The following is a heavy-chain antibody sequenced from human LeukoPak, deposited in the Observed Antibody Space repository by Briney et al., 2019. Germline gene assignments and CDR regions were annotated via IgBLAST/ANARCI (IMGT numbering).Heavy chain of an antibody. CDR2: INLNSGGT. D-gene: IGHD1-26*01. J-gene: IGHJ6*02. CDR3: ARGSATTHYYYNMVV. V-gene: IGHV1-2*04. Sequence: ASVKVSCKASGYTFTGYYMHWVRQAPGQGLEWMGWINLNSGGTKHAQKFQGWVTMTRDTSINTVYMELSRLTSDDTAVYYCARGSATTHYYYNMVVWGQGTTVTVSS. CDR1: GYTFTGYY.